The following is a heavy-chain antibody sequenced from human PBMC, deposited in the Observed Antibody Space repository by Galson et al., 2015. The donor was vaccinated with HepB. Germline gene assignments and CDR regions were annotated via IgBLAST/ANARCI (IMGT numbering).Heavy chain of an antibody. CDR1: GYTFTSYD. J-gene: IGHJ4*02. V-gene: IGHV1-18*04. CDR3: ARRRYGDYDSLDY. CDR2: NSPYNGNT. D-gene: IGHD4-17*01. Sequence: SVKVSCKASGYTFTSYDITWVRQAPGHGLEWMGRNSPYNGNTNYAQKFQGSVTMTTDTVTKTAYMELRSLKSDDTAVYYCARRRYGDYDSLDYWGQGTLATVSS.